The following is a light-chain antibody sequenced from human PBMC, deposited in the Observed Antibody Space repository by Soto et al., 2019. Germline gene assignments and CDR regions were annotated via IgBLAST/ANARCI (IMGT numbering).Light chain of an antibody. CDR2: GAS. CDR1: QSVGSN. J-gene: IGKJ4*01. Sequence: EVVLTQSPDTLSVSPGEGATLSCTASQSVGSNLAWYQQKPGQAPRLLIFGASTRATGIPARFSGGGSGTEFTLTISSLQSEDFAVYYCQQYYNWPLTFGGGTKVDIK. CDR3: QQYYNWPLT. V-gene: IGKV3D-15*01.